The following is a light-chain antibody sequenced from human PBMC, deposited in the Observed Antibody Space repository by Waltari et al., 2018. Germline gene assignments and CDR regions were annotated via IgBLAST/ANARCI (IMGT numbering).Light chain of an antibody. CDR1: QSVGSA. CDR3: QVYVRLPVT. V-gene: IGKV3-20*01. CDR2: DAS. J-gene: IGKJ1*01. Sequence: SCRASQSVGSALAWYQQKPGQAPRLLIYDASSRATGIPDRFSGSGSGTDFSLTISRVEPEDFAVYYCQVYVRLPVTFGQGTKVEVK.